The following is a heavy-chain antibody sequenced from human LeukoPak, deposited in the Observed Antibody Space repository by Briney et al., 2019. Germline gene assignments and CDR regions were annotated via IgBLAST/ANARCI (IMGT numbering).Heavy chain of an antibody. V-gene: IGHV4-4*09. CDR1: GGSISSYY. J-gene: IGHJ4*02. CDR2: IYTSGST. Sequence: SETLSLTCTVSGGSISSYYWSWIRQPPGKGLEWIGYIYTSGSTNYNPSLKSRVTISVDTSKNQFSLKLSSVTAADTAVYYCARHPTQVRAFDYWGQGTLVTVPS. CDR3: ARHPTQVRAFDY. D-gene: IGHD2-2*01.